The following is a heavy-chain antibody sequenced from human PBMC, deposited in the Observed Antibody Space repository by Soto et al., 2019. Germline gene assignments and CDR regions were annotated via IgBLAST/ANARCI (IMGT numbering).Heavy chain of an antibody. V-gene: IGHV1-69*01. D-gene: IGHD5-18*01. CDR3: ARAAYSYGTAYLSYYYGMDV. CDR2: IVPIFGTA. Sequence: QVQLVQSGAEVKKPGSSVKVSCKASGGTFSTCAISWVRQAPGQGLEWGGGIVPIFGTANYAQKFQGRVTITADESTSTAYMELSSLRSEDTAVYYCARAAYSYGTAYLSYYYGMDVWGQGTTVTVSS. CDR1: GGTFSTCA. J-gene: IGHJ6*02.